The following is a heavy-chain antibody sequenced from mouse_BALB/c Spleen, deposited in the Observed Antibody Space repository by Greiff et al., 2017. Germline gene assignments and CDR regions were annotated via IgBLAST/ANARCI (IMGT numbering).Heavy chain of an antibody. CDR2: IYPGDGDT. D-gene: IGHD2-4*01. Sequence: QVQLKESGPELVKPGASVKISCKASGYAFSSSWMNWVKQRPGQGLEWIGRIYPGDGDTNYNGKFKGKATLTADKSSSTAYMQLSSLTSVDSAVYFCARPSSTMITTWFAYWGQGTLVTVSA. CDR3: ARPSSTMITTWFAY. CDR1: GYAFSSSW. V-gene: IGHV1-82*01. J-gene: IGHJ3*01.